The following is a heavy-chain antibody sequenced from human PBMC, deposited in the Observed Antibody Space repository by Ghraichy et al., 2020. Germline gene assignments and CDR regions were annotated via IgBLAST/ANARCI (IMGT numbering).Heavy chain of an antibody. CDR2: ISHDGSNK. Sequence: GGSLRLSCAASGFTFSTYSMHWVRQAPGKGLEWVAVISHDGSNKYYADSVKGRFTISRDNSKNTLYLQINSLRAEDTAVYYCARDIKSSYWSYYYYAMDVWGQGTTATVSS. J-gene: IGHJ6*02. D-gene: IGHD6-13*01. CDR1: GFTFSTYS. CDR3: ARDIKSSYWSYYYYAMDV. V-gene: IGHV3-30-3*01.